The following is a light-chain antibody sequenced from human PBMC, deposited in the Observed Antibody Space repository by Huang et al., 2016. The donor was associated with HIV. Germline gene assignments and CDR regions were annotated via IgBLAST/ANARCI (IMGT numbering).Light chain of an antibody. CDR2: DGS. V-gene: IGKV3-11*01. Sequence: EVVLTQSPPTLSLFPGETATLSCRASQTIGTYVAWYQQRPGQGPRLLIYDGSNRAACVPARISGAGSGTTFTLSISGLESEDFGVYYCQQRRSWPLTFGGGPRWRS. CDR1: QTIGTY. J-gene: IGKJ4*01. CDR3: QQRRSWPLT.